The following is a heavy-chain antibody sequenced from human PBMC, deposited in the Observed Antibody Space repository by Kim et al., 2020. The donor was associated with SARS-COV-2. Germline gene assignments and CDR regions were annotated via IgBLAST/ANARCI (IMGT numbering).Heavy chain of an antibody. V-gene: IGHV4-39*01. D-gene: IGHD3-3*01. CDR1: GGSISSSSYY. J-gene: IGHJ4*01. CDR3: SRQRVLRFLVWLLPFD. CDR2: IYYSGTP. Sequence: SETLSLTCTVSGGSISSSSYYWGWIRQPPGKGLEWIGSIYYSGTPYYNPSLKSRVTISVATSQNQFSLQLSSVTAADTAVYYCSRQRVLRFLVWLLPFD.